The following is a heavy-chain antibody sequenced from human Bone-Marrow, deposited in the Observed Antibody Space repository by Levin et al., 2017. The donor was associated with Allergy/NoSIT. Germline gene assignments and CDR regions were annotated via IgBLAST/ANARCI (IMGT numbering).Heavy chain of an antibody. CDR3: AKSQGLSGRPFGD. CDR1: GFALSGFA. CDR2: ISDSGAHT. D-gene: IGHD1-26*01. V-gene: IGHV3-23*01. J-gene: IGHJ4*02. Sequence: PGESLKISCAASGFALSGFAMSWVRQAPGQGLGWVSAISDSGAHTYYADSVRGRFTISRDNSRNTLFLQMNTLGAEDTAVYYCAKSQGLSGRPFGDWGQGTLVTVSS.